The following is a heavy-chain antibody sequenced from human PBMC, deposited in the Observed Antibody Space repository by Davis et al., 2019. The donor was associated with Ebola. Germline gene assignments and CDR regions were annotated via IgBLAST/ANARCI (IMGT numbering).Heavy chain of an antibody. CDR3: ARDIGGDFWSGYYSGGMDV. D-gene: IGHD3-3*01. V-gene: IGHV4-59*01. Sequence: PSETLSLTCTVSGGSISSYYWSWIRQPPGKGLEWIGYIYYSGSTNYNPSLKSRVTISVDTSKNQFSLKLSSVTAADTAVYYCARDIGGDFWSGYYSGGMDVWGQGTTVTVSS. CDR1: GGSISSYY. CDR2: IYYSGST. J-gene: IGHJ6*02.